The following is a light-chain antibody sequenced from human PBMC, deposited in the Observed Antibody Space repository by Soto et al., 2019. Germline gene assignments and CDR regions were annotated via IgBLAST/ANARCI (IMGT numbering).Light chain of an antibody. Sequence: EIVMTQSPATLSVSPGERATLSCRASQSVRSNLAWYQQKPGQAPRLLIYGASTRATAIPARFSGSGSGTVFTLTISSLQSEDFAVYYCEQYNNWPHAFGGGTKVEIK. J-gene: IGKJ4*01. CDR3: EQYNNWPHA. V-gene: IGKV3-15*01. CDR1: QSVRSN. CDR2: GAS.